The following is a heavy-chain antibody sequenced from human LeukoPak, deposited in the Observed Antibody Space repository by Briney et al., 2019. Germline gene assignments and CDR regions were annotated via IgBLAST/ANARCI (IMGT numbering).Heavy chain of an antibody. D-gene: IGHD3-10*01. CDR1: GFIFSSYW. V-gene: IGHV3-7*01. CDR2: IKQDGSEE. Sequence: GGSLRLSCAAPGFIFSSYWMSWVRQAPGNGLEWVANIKQDGSEEYYVDSVKGRFTISRDNAKNLLYLQMKSLRAEDTAVYYCARGVSGFDYWGQGTLVTVSS. J-gene: IGHJ4*02. CDR3: ARGVSGFDY.